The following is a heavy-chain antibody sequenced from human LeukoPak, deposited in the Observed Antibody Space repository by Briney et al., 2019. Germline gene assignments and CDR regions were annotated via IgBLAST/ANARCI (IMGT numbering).Heavy chain of an antibody. D-gene: IGHD2-21*02. V-gene: IGHV1-58*01. Sequence: ASVKVSCKASGFTFTSSAVQWVRQARGQRLEWIGWIVVGSGNTNYAQKFQERVTITRDRSTSTAYMELSSLRSEDTAVYYCAAGQPSYCGGDCYRWGQGTLVPVSS. CDR1: GFTFTSSA. CDR2: IVVGSGNT. J-gene: IGHJ4*02. CDR3: AAGQPSYCGGDCYR.